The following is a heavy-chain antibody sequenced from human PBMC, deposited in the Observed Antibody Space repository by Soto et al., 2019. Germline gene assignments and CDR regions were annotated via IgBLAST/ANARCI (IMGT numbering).Heavy chain of an antibody. CDR1: GGSISSGGYS. V-gene: IGHV4-30-2*01. CDR2: IYHSGST. Sequence: PSETLSLTCAVSGGSISSGGYSWSWIRQPPGKGLEWIGYIYHSGSTYYNPSLKSRVTISVDRSKNQFSLKLSSVTAADTAVYYCARDYYDSSGYTTGVWFDPWGQGTLVTVS. J-gene: IGHJ5*02. D-gene: IGHD3-22*01. CDR3: ARDYYDSSGYTTGVWFDP.